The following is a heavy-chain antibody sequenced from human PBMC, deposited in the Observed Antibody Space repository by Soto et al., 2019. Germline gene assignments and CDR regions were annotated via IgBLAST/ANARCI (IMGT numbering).Heavy chain of an antibody. Sequence: QVQLVESGGGVVQPGRSLRLSCAASGFTFSTYGMHWVRQAPGKGLEWVAVITYDGNNKKYGDSVKGRFTLSRDNSRNTLYLQMNSLRAEDTAVYYCAKDPNPNSGSLNWFDPWGQGTLVTVSS. CDR3: AKDPNPNSGSLNWFDP. J-gene: IGHJ5*02. CDR2: ITYDGNNK. CDR1: GFTFSTYG. V-gene: IGHV3-30*18. D-gene: IGHD1-26*01.